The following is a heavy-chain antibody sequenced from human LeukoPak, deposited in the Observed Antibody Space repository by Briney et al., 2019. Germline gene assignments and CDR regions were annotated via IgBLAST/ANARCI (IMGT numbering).Heavy chain of an antibody. Sequence: ASVKVSCKASGGTFSSYAISWVRPAPGQGREWMGRIIPILGIANYAQKFQGRVTITADKFTSTAYMELSSLRSEDTAVYYCARDREARFGELFHGYWGQGTLVTVSS. J-gene: IGHJ4*02. CDR3: ARDREARFGELFHGY. V-gene: IGHV1-69*04. CDR1: GGTFSSYA. CDR2: IIPILGIA. D-gene: IGHD3-10*01.